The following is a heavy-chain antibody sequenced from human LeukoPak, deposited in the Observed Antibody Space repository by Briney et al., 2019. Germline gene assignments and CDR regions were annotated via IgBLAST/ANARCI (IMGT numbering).Heavy chain of an antibody. CDR1: GFTFDDYC. CDR2: INWNGGST. CDR3: AREGYCSSTRCYEAGLDV. V-gene: IGHV3-20*04. J-gene: IGHJ6*01. Sequence: GGSLRLSCAASGFTFDDYCMSWVRQAPGKGLEWVSGINWNGGSTGYADSVKGRFTISRDNAKNSLFLQMNSLRAEDTALYYCAREGYCSSTRCYEAGLDVWGQGNTVTVSS. D-gene: IGHD2-2*01.